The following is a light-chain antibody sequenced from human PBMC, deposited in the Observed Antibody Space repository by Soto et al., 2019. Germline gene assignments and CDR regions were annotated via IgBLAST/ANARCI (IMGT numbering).Light chain of an antibody. CDR2: EVS. CDR1: SSDVGGYYS. Sequence: QSALTQPASVSGSPGQSITISCTGTSSDVGGYYSVSWYQQHPGKAPKLMIYEVSNRPSGVSNRFSGSKSGNTASLTISGLQAEDEADYYCSSYTSSSPLVFGGGTKLTVL. CDR3: SSYTSSSPLV. J-gene: IGLJ2*01. V-gene: IGLV2-14*01.